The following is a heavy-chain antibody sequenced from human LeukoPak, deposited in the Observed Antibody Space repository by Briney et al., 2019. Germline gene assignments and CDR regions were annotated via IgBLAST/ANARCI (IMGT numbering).Heavy chain of an antibody. V-gene: IGHV3-23*01. D-gene: IGHD3-22*01. Sequence: GGSLRLSCAASGFTFSSYAMSWVRQAPGKGLEWVSAISGSGGSTYYADSVKGRFTISRDNSKNTLYLQMNSLRAEDTAVYYCAKSPGYYYDSGYAPFEHWGQGNLGTVSS. CDR2: ISGSGGST. J-gene: IGHJ4*02. CDR3: AKSPGYYYDSGYAPFEH. CDR1: GFTFSSYA.